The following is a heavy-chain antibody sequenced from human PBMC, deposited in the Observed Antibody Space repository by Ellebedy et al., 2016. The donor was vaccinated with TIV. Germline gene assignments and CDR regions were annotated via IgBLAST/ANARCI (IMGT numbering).Heavy chain of an antibody. D-gene: IGHD3-3*01. CDR1: GYTFTSYG. CDR3: ARGELLEWLLSPPDY. J-gene: IGHJ4*02. V-gene: IGHV1-18*01. CDR2: ISPHNGHT. Sequence: ASVKVSCXTSGYTFTSYGITWVRQAPGQGLEWLGWISPHNGHTNYAQKLQGRGTMTKDSSTSTVYMELRNLRSDDTAIYYCARGELLEWLLSPPDYWGQGTLVTVSS.